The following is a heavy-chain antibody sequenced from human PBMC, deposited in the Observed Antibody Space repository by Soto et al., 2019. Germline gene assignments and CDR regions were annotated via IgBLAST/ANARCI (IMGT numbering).Heavy chain of an antibody. Sequence: SETLSLTCTVSGGSISSGDYYWSWIRQPPGKGLEWIGYIYYSGSTYYNPSLKSRVTISVDTSKNQFSLKLSSVTAADTAVYYCARDSECTNGVCYVPFDYWGQGTLVTVSS. J-gene: IGHJ4*02. D-gene: IGHD2-8*01. CDR3: ARDSECTNGVCYVPFDY. V-gene: IGHV4-30-4*01. CDR1: GGSISSGDYY. CDR2: IYYSGST.